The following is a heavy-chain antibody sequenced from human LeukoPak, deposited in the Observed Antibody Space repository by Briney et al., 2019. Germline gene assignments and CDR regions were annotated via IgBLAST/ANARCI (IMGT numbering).Heavy chain of an antibody. CDR2: ISYDENVQ. Sequence: GGSLRLSCAASGFIFRTSAMRWVRQAPGKGLEWVALISYDENVQNYADSVKGRFTISRDNSNDTLYLQMNSLRVDDTAVYYCARVREWVVLAPFDYWGQGVLVTVSS. J-gene: IGHJ4*02. CDR1: GFIFRTSA. V-gene: IGHV3-30*04. D-gene: IGHD3-22*01. CDR3: ARVREWVVLAPFDY.